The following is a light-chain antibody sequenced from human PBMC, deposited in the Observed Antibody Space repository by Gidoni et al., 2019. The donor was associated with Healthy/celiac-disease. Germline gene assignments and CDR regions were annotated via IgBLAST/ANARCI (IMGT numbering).Light chain of an antibody. CDR3: QQYNNWPYS. CDR1: QSVSSN. J-gene: IGKJ2*03. Sequence: EIVMTQSPATLSVSPGERATLSCRASQSVSSNFAWYQQKPSQAPRLLIYGASTRATSIPARFSGSGSGTEFTLTISSLQSEDFAVFYCQQYNNWPYSFGQGTKLEIK. CDR2: GAS. V-gene: IGKV3-15*01.